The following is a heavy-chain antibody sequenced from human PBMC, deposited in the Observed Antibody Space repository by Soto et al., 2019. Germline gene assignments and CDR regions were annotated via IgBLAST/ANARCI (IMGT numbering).Heavy chain of an antibody. D-gene: IGHD6-6*01. CDR2: INAGNGNT. J-gene: IGHJ6*03. CDR3: ARLSIAARDYYYYLDF. CDR1: GYTFTSYA. Sequence: GASVKVSCKASGYTFTSYAMHWVRQAPGQRLEWMGWINAGNGNTKYSQKFQGRVTITRDTSASTAYMELSSLRSEDTAVYYCARLSIAARDYYYYLDFWGKGTTVTVSS. V-gene: IGHV1-3*01.